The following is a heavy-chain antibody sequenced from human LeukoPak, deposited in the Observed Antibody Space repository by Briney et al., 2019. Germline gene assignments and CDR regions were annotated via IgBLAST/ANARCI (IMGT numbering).Heavy chain of an antibody. Sequence: GGSLRLSCAASGFTFSSYSMNWVRQAPGKGLEWVSSVSSSSYIYYADSVKGRFTISRDNAKNSLYLQMNSLRAEDTAVYYCAREGEWFGDPSPFDYWGQGTLVTVSS. J-gene: IGHJ4*02. CDR3: AREGEWFGDPSPFDY. CDR2: VSSSSYI. CDR1: GFTFSSYS. D-gene: IGHD3-10*01. V-gene: IGHV3-21*01.